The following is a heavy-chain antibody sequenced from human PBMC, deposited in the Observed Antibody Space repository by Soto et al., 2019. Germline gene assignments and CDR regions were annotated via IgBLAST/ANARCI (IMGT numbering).Heavy chain of an antibody. D-gene: IGHD1-26*01. V-gene: IGHV4-4*02. J-gene: IGHJ4*02. CDR3: ARVFSGSYSDY. CDR1: GDSISSTRW. CDR2: IFHSGST. Sequence: SETLSLTCTVSGDSISSTRWWSWVRQPPGKGLEWIGEIFHSGSTNYNPSLKTRVTISVDKSKNQFSLKLSSVTAADTAVYYCARVFSGSYSDYWGQGTLVTVSS.